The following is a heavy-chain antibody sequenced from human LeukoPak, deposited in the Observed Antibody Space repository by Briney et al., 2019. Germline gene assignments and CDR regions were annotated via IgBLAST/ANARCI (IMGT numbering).Heavy chain of an antibody. CDR3: ARDYSLGGRDGYNFDY. CDR2: IYYSGST. J-gene: IGHJ4*02. V-gene: IGHV4-59*12. D-gene: IGHD5-24*01. CDR1: GGSISSYY. Sequence: SETLSLTCTVSGGSISSYYWSWIRQPPGKGLEWIWYIYYSGSTNYNPSLKSRVTISVDTSKNQFSLKLSSVTAADTAVYYCARDYSLGGRDGYNFDYWGQGTLVTVSS.